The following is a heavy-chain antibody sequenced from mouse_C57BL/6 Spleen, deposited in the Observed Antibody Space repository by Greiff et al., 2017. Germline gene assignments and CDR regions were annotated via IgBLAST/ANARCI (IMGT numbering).Heavy chain of an antibody. V-gene: IGHV1-50*01. CDR2: IDPSDSYT. CDR1: GYTFTSYW. D-gene: IGHD2-3*01. CDR3: ASGWLLRYAMDY. Sequence: QVQPKQPGAELVKPGASVKLSCKASGYTFTSYWMQWVKQRPGQGLEWIGEIDPSDSYTNYNQKFKGKATLTVDTSSSTAYMQLSSLTSEVSAVYYCASGWLLRYAMDYWGQGTSVTVSS. J-gene: IGHJ4*01.